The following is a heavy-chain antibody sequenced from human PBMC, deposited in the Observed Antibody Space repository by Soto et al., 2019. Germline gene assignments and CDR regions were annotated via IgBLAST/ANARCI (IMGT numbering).Heavy chain of an antibody. V-gene: IGHV1-18*01. CDR2: ISAYNGNT. D-gene: IGHD3-22*01. CDR3: ARDRPTPYYYDSSGYSWFDY. Sequence: GASVKVSCKASGYTFTSYGISWVRQAPGQGLEWMGWISAYNGNTNYAQKLQGRVTMTTDTSTSTAYMELRSLRSDDTAVYYCARDRPTPYYYDSSGYSWFDYWGQGTLVTVSS. J-gene: IGHJ4*02. CDR1: GYTFTSYG.